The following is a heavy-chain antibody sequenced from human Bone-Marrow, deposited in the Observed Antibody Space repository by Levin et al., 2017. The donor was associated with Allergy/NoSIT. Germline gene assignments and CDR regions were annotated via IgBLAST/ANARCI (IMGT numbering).Heavy chain of an antibody. CDR2: ISNSGDST. CDR1: GFTVNNYG. Sequence: GGSLRLSCAASGFTVNNYGMSWVRQAPGKGLEWVSLISNSGDSTYYAESVKGRFTISRDNSKNTLFLQMNSLRAEDTAVYYCAKVRLVITRADAFDIWGQGTVVTVSS. V-gene: IGHV3-23*01. J-gene: IGHJ3*02. CDR3: AKVRLVITRADAFDI. D-gene: IGHD3-22*01.